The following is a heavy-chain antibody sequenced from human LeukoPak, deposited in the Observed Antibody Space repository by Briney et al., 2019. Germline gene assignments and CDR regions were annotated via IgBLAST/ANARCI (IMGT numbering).Heavy chain of an antibody. D-gene: IGHD3-22*01. J-gene: IGHJ4*02. Sequence: GGSLRLSCAASGFTFSSYWMSWVRQAREKGLEWVSAISGSGGSTYYADSVEGRFTISRDNSKNTLYLQMNSLRAEDTAVYYCAKDPSYYYDNSGYYSFDYWGQGTLVTVSS. CDR1: GFTFSSYW. V-gene: IGHV3-23*01. CDR2: ISGSGGST. CDR3: AKDPSYYYDNSGYYSFDY.